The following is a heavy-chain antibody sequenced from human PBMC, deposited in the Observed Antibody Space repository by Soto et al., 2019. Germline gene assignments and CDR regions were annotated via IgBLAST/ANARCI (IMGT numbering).Heavy chain of an antibody. CDR1: GFTFKSYG. CDR3: AKEGLYKTLDY. J-gene: IGHJ4*02. D-gene: IGHD1-1*01. CDR2: ISYDGNNK. V-gene: IGHV3-30*18. Sequence: QVQLVESGGGVVQPGRSLRLSCAASGFTFKSYGMHWVRQAPGKGLEWVAVISYDGNNKYYADSVKGRFTISRDIPKITLYLQLNSLRAEDTAVYYCAKEGLYKTLDYWGQGTLVTVSS.